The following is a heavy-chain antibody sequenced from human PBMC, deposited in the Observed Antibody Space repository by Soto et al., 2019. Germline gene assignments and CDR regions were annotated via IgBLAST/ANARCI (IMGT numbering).Heavy chain of an antibody. D-gene: IGHD3-10*01. Sequence: QVQLQESGPGLVKPSQTLSLTCTVSGGSISSGGYYWSWICQHPGKGLEWIGYIYYSGSTYYNPSLKSRVTISVDTSKNQFSLKLSSVTAADTAVYYCARDWRDYYGSGEYGMDVWGQGTTVTVSS. CDR3: ARDWRDYYGSGEYGMDV. CDR1: GGSISSGGYY. CDR2: IYYSGST. J-gene: IGHJ6*02. V-gene: IGHV4-31*03.